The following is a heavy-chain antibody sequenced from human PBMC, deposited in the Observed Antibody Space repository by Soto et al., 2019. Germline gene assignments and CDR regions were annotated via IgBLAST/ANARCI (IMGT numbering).Heavy chain of an antibody. J-gene: IGHJ4*02. V-gene: IGHV4-39*01. CDR1: GGSVTSTDYY. D-gene: IGHD2-21*01. CDR2: IYNSGGA. Sequence: SETLSLTCSVSGGSVTSTDYYWGWIRQPPGKGLEWIGSIYNSGGAYYNPSLRSRLTISVDTSKNQFSLKLSSVTATDTAVYYCTRVPISQGLFDYWGQGTLVTVSS. CDR3: TRVPISQGLFDY.